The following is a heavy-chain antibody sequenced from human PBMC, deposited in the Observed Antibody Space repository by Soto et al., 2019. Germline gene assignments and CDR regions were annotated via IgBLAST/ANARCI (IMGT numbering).Heavy chain of an antibody. CDR3: ARLIGNSWLDS. CDR1: GGSVSCKNDT. V-gene: IGHV6-1*01. D-gene: IGHD3-16*01. CDR2: TYYRSKWSN. Sequence: SQTLSNTCALSGGSVSCKNDTWDWIRQSPSRGLEWLGRTYYRSKWSNDYAVSVKGRITINPDTSNNQVSLHLNSVTPDDTAVYYCARLIGNSWLDSWGQGTLVTVSS. J-gene: IGHJ5*01.